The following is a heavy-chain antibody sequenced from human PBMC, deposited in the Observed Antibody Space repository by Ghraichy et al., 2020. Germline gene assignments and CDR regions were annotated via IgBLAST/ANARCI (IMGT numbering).Heavy chain of an antibody. Sequence: GGSLRLSCAASGFTFSSYGMHWVRQAPGKGLEWVAVISYDGSNKYYPDSVKGRFTISRDNSKNTLYLHMNSLRAEATAVYGCAKDYFDFWSGYPNNPFDPWGQGTLVTVSS. D-gene: IGHD3-3*01. J-gene: IGHJ5*02. CDR3: AKDYFDFWSGYPNNPFDP. V-gene: IGHV3-30*18. CDR1: GFTFSSYG. CDR2: ISYDGSNK.